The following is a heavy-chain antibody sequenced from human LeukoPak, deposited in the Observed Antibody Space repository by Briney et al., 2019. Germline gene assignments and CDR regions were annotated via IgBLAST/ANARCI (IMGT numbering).Heavy chain of an antibody. Sequence: ASVKVSCRPSGYTFIYQYLHWVRQAPGQGLESLGWIDPDTGDTNYPQKVQGRLTMTRDTSSSTAYMELNRLRSDDTAVYYCARAGHNSNSGGYDFWGLGTLVTVSS. D-gene: IGHD3-22*01. CDR3: ARAGHNSNSGGYDF. CDR2: IDPDTGDT. V-gene: IGHV1-2*02. J-gene: IGHJ4*02. CDR1: GYTFIYQY.